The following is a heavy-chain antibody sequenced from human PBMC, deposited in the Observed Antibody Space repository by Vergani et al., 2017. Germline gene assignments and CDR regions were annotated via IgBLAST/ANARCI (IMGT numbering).Heavy chain of an antibody. V-gene: IGHV4-39*01. D-gene: IGHD6-6*01. J-gene: IGHJ5*02. CDR3: ARHGYSISWYNWFDP. Sequence: QLQLQESGLGLVKPSETLSLTCTVSGGSISSSSYYWGWIRQPPGKGLEWIGSIYYSGSTNYNPSLKSRVTISVDTSKNQFSLKLSSVTAADTAVYYCARHGYSISWYNWFDPWGQGTLVTVSS. CDR1: GGSISSSSYY. CDR2: IYYSGST.